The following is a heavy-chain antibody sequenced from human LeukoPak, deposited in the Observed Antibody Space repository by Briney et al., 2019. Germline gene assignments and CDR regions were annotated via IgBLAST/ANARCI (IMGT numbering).Heavy chain of an antibody. CDR3: AKAGGDGDYGRGWYFDL. CDR2: ISYDGSNK. V-gene: IGHV3-30-3*01. D-gene: IGHD4-17*01. CDR1: GFTFSSYA. J-gene: IGHJ2*01. Sequence: GGSLRLSCAASGFTFSSYAMHWVRQAPGKGLEWVAVISYDGSNKYYADSVKGRFTISRDNSKNTLYLQMNRLRAEDTAVYYCAKAGGDGDYGRGWYFDLWGRGTLVTVSS.